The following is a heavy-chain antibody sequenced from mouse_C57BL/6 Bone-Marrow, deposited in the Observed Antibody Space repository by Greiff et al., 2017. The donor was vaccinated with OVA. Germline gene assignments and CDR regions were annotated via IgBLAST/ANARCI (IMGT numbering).Heavy chain of an antibody. CDR2: IDPSASYT. CDR3: AREEGSYFDY. CDR1: GYTFTSYG. V-gene: IGHV1-69*01. Sequence: QVQLQQPVAELVMPGASVKLSCKASGYTFTSYGMHWVKQRPGQGLEWIGKIDPSASYTKYNPKFKGKSTLPVDKSSSTAYMQLSSLTSVDSAVYDCAREEGSYFDYGGQGTTLTVSS. J-gene: IGHJ2*01.